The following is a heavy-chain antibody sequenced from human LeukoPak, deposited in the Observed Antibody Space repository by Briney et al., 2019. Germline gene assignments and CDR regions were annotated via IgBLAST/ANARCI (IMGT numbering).Heavy chain of an antibody. Sequence: GALRLSCAASGFTFSSYEVNWVRQAPGKGLEWVSYISSSGSTIYYADSVKGRFTISRDNAKNSLYLQMNSLRAEDTAVYYCARVGVSGYDYDAFDIWGQGTMVTVSS. CDR3: ARVGVSGYDYDAFDI. CDR2: ISSSGSTI. J-gene: IGHJ3*02. CDR1: GFTFSSYE. V-gene: IGHV3-48*03. D-gene: IGHD5-12*01.